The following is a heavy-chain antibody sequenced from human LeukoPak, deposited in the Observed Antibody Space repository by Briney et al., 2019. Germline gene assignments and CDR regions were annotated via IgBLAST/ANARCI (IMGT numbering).Heavy chain of an antibody. CDR1: GGSISSGGYS. Sequence: SQTLSLTSAVSGGSISSGGYSWSWIRQPPGKGLEWIGYIYHSGSTYYNPSLKSRVTISVDRSKNQFSLKLSSVTAADTAVYYCARAANGILTGYFNTYWYFDLWGRGTLVTVSS. V-gene: IGHV4-30-2*01. CDR2: IYHSGST. D-gene: IGHD3-9*01. CDR3: ARAANGILTGYFNTYWYFDL. J-gene: IGHJ2*01.